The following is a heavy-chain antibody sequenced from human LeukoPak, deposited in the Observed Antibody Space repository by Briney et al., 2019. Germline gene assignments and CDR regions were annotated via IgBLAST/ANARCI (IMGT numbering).Heavy chain of an antibody. CDR1: GFTFSDYY. J-gene: IGHJ5*02. D-gene: IGHD2-2*01. CDR2: ISSSSSYT. Sequence: GGSLRLSCAASGFTFSDYYMSWIRQAPGKGLEWVSYISSSSSYTNYADSVKGRFTISRGNAKNSLYLQMNSLRAEDTAVYYCARAVKIVVVPAAIDHWFDHWGQGTLVTVSS. V-gene: IGHV3-11*06. CDR3: ARAVKIVVVPAAIDHWFDH.